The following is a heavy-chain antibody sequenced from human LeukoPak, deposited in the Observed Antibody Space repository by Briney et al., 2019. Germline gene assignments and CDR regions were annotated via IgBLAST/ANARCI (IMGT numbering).Heavy chain of an antibody. D-gene: IGHD3-22*01. J-gene: IGHJ4*02. CDR1: GYTLTELS. Sequence: ASVKVSCKVSGYTLTELSMHWVRQAPGKGLEWMGGFDPEDGETIYAQKFQGRVTMTRNTSISTAYMELSSLRSEDTAVYYCARGSYYYDSSGYSLFDYWGQGTLVTVSS. CDR2: FDPEDGET. CDR3: ARGSYYYDSSGYSLFDY. V-gene: IGHV1-24*01.